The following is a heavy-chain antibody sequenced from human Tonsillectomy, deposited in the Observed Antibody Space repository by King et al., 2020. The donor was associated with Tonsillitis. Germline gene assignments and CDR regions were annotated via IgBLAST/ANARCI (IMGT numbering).Heavy chain of an antibody. D-gene: IGHD5-12*01. CDR3: RAGLVGTIDGMNAFDI. J-gene: IGHJ3*02. CDR2: ISYDGSNK. CDR1: GFTFSSYA. V-gene: IGHV3-30*04. Sequence: VQLVESGGGVVQPGRSLRLSCAASGFTFSSYAMHWVRQAPGKGLEWVAVISYDGSNKYYADSVKGRFTISRDNSKNTLYLQMNSLRAEDTAVYYCRAGLVGTIDGMNAFDIWGQGTMVTVSS.